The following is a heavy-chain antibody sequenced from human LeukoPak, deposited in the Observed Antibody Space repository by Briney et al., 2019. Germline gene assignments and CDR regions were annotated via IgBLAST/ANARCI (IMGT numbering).Heavy chain of an antibody. J-gene: IGHJ4*02. CDR2: RKQDGSEK. D-gene: IGHD3-10*01. Sequence: GGSLRLSCAAAGFTFSSYWMSLVRQAPGKGLEWVANRKQDGSEKYYVDSVKGRFTISRDNAKNSLYLQMNSLRAEDTAVYYCARVPPLNYYGSGSYYPLWGQGTLVTVSS. CDR1: GFTFSSYW. V-gene: IGHV3-7*01. CDR3: ARVPPLNYYGSGSYYPL.